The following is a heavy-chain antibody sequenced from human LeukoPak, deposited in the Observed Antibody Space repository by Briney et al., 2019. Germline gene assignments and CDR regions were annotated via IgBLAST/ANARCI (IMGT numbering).Heavy chain of an antibody. J-gene: IGHJ6*02. V-gene: IGHV4-59*12. D-gene: IGHD2-2*02. CDR2: IYDSGST. CDR1: GGSISNYY. CDR3: ARDGIVVPAAISDYYYYGMDV. Sequence: SETLSLTCTVSGGSISNYYWSWIRQPPGKGLEWIGYIYDSGSTNYNPSLKSRVTISVDTSKKQFSLKLSSVTAADTAVYYCARDGIVVPAAISDYYYYGMDVWGQGTTVTVSS.